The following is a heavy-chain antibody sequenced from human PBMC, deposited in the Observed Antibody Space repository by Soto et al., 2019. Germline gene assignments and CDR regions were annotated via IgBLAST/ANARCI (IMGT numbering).Heavy chain of an antibody. CDR3: AKDLGYCTNGVCYRGDDAFDI. V-gene: IGHV3-23*01. CDR1: GFTFSSYA. Sequence: GGSLRLSCAASGFTFSSYAMSWVRQAPGKGLEWVSAISGSGGSTYYADSVKGRFTTSRDNSKNTLYLQMNSLRAEDTAVYYCAKDLGYCTNGVCYRGDDAFDIWGQGTMVTVSS. J-gene: IGHJ3*02. CDR2: ISGSGGST. D-gene: IGHD2-8*01.